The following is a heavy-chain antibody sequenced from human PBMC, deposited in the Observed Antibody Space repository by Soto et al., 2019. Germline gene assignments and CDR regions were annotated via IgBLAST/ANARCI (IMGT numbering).Heavy chain of an antibody. CDR1: EFSVSNSD. J-gene: IGHJ6*02. CDR3: ARVPFWYGSGRDSYFGVDL. Sequence: VGSLRLSCEVSEFSVSNSDMSWVRQAPGKGLEWVSAIYAGGSTYYADSVKGRFTTSRDESKNTLYLQMNSLRAEDTALYYCARVPFWYGSGRDSYFGVDLWGQGTTVTVSS. V-gene: IGHV3-53*01. CDR2: IYAGGST. D-gene: IGHD3-10*01.